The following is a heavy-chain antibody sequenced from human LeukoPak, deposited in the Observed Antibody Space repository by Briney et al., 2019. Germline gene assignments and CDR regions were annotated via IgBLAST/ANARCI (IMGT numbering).Heavy chain of an antibody. CDR3: ARDFHSYSSSWYGYYYYMDV. Sequence: HPGGSLRLSCAASGFTFSSYAMHWVRQAPGKGLEWVAVISYDGSNKYYADSVRGRFTISRDNSKNTLYLQMNSLRAEDTAVYYCARDFHSYSSSWYGYYYYMDVWGKGTTVTVSS. CDR2: ISYDGSNK. V-gene: IGHV3-30*04. J-gene: IGHJ6*03. D-gene: IGHD6-13*01. CDR1: GFTFSSYA.